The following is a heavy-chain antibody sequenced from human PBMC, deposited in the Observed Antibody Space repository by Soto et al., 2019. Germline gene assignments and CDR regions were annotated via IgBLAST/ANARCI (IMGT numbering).Heavy chain of an antibody. CDR3: ARGDPGWPIVATGTSGDY. J-gene: IGHJ4*02. CDR1: GFTFSSYS. Sequence: GGSLRLSCAASGFTFSSYSMNWVRQAPGKGLEWVSYISSSSSTIYYADSVKGRFTISRDNAKNSLYLQMNSLRAEDTAVYYCARGDPGWPIVATGTSGDYWGQGTLVTVSS. CDR2: ISSSSSTI. D-gene: IGHD5-12*01. V-gene: IGHV3-48*01.